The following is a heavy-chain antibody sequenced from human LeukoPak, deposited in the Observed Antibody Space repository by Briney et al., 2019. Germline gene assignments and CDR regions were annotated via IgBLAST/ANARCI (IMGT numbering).Heavy chain of an antibody. J-gene: IGHJ3*02. CDR2: IGTAGDT. CDR1: GFTFSSYD. CDR3: ARAARSGSYPDAFDI. V-gene: IGHV3-13*01. D-gene: IGHD1-26*01. Sequence: PGGSLRLSCAASGFTFSSYDMHWVRHATGKGLEWVSAIGTAGDTYYPGSVKGRFTISRENAKNSLYLQMNSLRAGDTAVYYCARAARSGSYPDAFDIWGQGTMVTVSS.